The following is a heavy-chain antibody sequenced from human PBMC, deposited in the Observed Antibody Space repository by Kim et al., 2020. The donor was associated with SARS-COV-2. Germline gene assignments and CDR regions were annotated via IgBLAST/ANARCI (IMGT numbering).Heavy chain of an antibody. CDR3: ASAAAAADYYGMDV. V-gene: IGHV4-4*07. J-gene: IGHJ6*02. D-gene: IGHD6-13*01. Sequence: NPSLKGRVTMSVDTSKNQFSLKLSSVTAADTAVYYCASAAAAADYYGMDVWGQGTTVTVSS.